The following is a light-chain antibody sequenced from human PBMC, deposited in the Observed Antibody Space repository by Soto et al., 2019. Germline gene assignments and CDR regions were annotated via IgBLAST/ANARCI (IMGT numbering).Light chain of an antibody. J-gene: IGKJ1*01. CDR1: QSVSRN. CDR3: QQYDNWPRT. Sequence: EIVMTQSPATLSVSPGERATLSCRASQSVSRNLAWYQQKPGQATRLLIYGASTRATGIPARFSGSGSGTEFTLTISSLQSEDFAVYYCQQYDNWPRTFGQGTKVEIK. V-gene: IGKV3-15*01. CDR2: GAS.